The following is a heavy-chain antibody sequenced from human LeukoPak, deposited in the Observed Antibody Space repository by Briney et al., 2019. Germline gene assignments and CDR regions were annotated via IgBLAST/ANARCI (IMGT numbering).Heavy chain of an antibody. CDR1: GGSISSYY. CDR3: ARDFSPAIGYCSSTSCAFDY. V-gene: IGHV4-4*07. Sequence: SKTLSLTCTVSGGSISSYYWSWIRQPAGKGLEWIGRIYTSGSTNYNPSLKSRVTMSVDTSKNQFSLKLSSVTAADTAVYYCARDFSPAIGYCSSTSCAFDYWGQGTLVTVSS. J-gene: IGHJ4*02. CDR2: IYTSGST. D-gene: IGHD2-2*01.